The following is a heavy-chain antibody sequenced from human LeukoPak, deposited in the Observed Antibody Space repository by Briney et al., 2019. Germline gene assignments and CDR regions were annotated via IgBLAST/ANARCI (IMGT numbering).Heavy chain of an antibody. Sequence: GASVKVSCKASGYTFTGYYMHWVRQAPGQGLEWMGRIIPIFGTANYAQKFQGRVTITTDESTSTAYMELSSLKASDTAMYYCASTRWLQFPAQFDYWGQGTLVTVSS. V-gene: IGHV1-69*05. CDR2: IIPIFGTA. CDR1: GYTFTGYY. J-gene: IGHJ4*02. CDR3: ASTRWLQFPAQFDY. D-gene: IGHD5-24*01.